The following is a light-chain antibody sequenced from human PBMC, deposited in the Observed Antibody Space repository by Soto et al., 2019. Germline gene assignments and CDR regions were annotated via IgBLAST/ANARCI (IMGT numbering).Light chain of an antibody. J-gene: IGLJ2*01. CDR1: SSNIGAGYD. CDR3: QSYDSSRSWHVV. CDR2: GNS. Sequence: QSVLTQPPSVSGAPGQRVTISCTGSSSNIGAGYDVHWYQQLPGTAPKLLIYGNSNRPSGVPDRFSGSKSGTSASLAITGLQAEDEADYYCQSYDSSRSWHVVFGGGTKLTVL. V-gene: IGLV1-40*01.